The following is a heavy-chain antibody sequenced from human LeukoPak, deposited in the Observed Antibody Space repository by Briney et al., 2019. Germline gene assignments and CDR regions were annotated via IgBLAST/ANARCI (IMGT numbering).Heavy chain of an antibody. J-gene: IGHJ4*02. Sequence: SVKVSCKASGGTFSSYAISWVRQAPGQGLEWMGGIIPIFGTANYAQKFQGRVTITTDESTSTAYMELSSLRSEDTAVYYCAKDLALSGVVVITLDYWGQGTLVTVSS. CDR1: GGTFSSYA. V-gene: IGHV1-69*05. CDR2: IIPIFGTA. D-gene: IGHD3-22*01. CDR3: AKDLALSGVVVITLDY.